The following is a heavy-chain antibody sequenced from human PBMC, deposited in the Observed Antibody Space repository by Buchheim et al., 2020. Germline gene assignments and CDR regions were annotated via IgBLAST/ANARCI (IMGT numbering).Heavy chain of an antibody. D-gene: IGHD2-15*01. CDR1: GGSISSSSYY. Sequence: QLQLQESGPGLVKPSETLSLTCTVSGGSISSSSYYWGWIRQPPGKGLEWIGSIYYSGSTYYNPSLKSRVTISVDTSKNQFSLKLSSVTAADTAVYYCARHIGYCSGGSCYLLYFDYWGQGTL. J-gene: IGHJ4*02. V-gene: IGHV4-39*01. CDR2: IYYSGST. CDR3: ARHIGYCSGGSCYLLYFDY.